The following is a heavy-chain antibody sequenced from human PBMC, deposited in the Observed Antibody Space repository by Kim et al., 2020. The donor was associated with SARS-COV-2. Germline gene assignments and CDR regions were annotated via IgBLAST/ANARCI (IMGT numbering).Heavy chain of an antibody. Sequence: SETLSLTCTVSGGSISSYYWSWIRQPPGKGLEWIGYIYYSGSTNYNPSLKSRVTISVDTSKNQFSLKLSSVTAADTAVYYCARVVVVPAAIDFRVYGMDVWGQGTTVTVSS. CDR3: ARVVVVPAAIDFRVYGMDV. CDR1: GGSISSYY. D-gene: IGHD2-2*01. V-gene: IGHV4-59*01. CDR2: IYYSGST. J-gene: IGHJ6*02.